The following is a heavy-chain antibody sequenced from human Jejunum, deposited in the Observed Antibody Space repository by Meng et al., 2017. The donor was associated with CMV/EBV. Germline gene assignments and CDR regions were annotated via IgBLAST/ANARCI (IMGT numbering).Heavy chain of an antibody. CDR3: ARIRDSSSWYWGY. CDR2: IYHSGST. J-gene: IGHJ4*02. CDR1: GGAISSSNW. V-gene: IGHV4-4*02. D-gene: IGHD6-13*01. Sequence: VSGGAISSSNWWSWVRQPPGKGLEWIGEIYHSGSTNYNPSLKSRVTISVDKSKNQFSLKLSSVTAADTAVYYCARIRDSSSWYWGYWGQGTLVTVSS.